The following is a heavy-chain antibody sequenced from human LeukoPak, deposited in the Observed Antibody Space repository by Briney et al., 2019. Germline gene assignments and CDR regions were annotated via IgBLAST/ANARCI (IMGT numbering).Heavy chain of an antibody. D-gene: IGHD1-26*01. V-gene: IGHV3-48*04. Sequence: GGSLRLSCAASGFTFSSYSMNWVRQAPGKGLEWVSYISSSSSTIYYADSVKGRFTISRDNAKNSLYLQMNSLRAEDTAVYYCVKIGSYGIDYWGQGTLVTVSS. J-gene: IGHJ4*02. CDR2: ISSSSSTI. CDR3: VKIGSYGIDY. CDR1: GFTFSSYS.